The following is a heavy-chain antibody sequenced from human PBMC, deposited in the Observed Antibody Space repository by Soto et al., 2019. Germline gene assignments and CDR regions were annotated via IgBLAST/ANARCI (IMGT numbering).Heavy chain of an antibody. Sequence: PGGSLRLSCAASGFSFSSYNMNWVRQAPGKGLQWVSSITSSGTYIYYTDSVRGRFTVSRDNAKNSVYLQMNSLRAEDTAVYYCVRDWGGSRSDAFDIWGLGTLVTVSS. CDR3: VRDWGGSRSDAFDI. D-gene: IGHD1-26*01. CDR2: ITSSGTYI. CDR1: GFSFSSYN. J-gene: IGHJ3*02. V-gene: IGHV3-21*01.